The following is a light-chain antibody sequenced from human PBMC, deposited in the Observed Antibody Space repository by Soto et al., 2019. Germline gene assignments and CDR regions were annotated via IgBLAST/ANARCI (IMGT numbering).Light chain of an antibody. V-gene: IGLV1-40*01. Sequence: QSVLTQPPSVSGAPGQRVTISCTGCSSNIGAGYDVHWYQQLPGTAPKLLIYGNSNRPSGVPDRFSGSKSGTSASLAITGLQAKDEADYYCQSYDSSLSALYVFGTGTQLTVL. CDR2: GNS. J-gene: IGLJ1*01. CDR1: SSNIGAGYD. CDR3: QSYDSSLSALYV.